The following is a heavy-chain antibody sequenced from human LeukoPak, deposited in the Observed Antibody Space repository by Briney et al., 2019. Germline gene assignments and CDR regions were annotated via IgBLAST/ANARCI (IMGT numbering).Heavy chain of an antibody. Sequence: PSETLSLTCAVYGGSFSGYYWSWIRQPPGKGLEWIGEVNVSGSTNINPSLKSRVTISVATPKNQFSLKLSSVIAADTAVYDCARGYDYVWGSYRPRWFDPWGQGTLVTVSS. CDR2: VNVSGST. V-gene: IGHV4-34*01. J-gene: IGHJ5*02. D-gene: IGHD3-16*02. CDR1: GGSFSGYY. CDR3: ARGYDYVWGSYRPRWFDP.